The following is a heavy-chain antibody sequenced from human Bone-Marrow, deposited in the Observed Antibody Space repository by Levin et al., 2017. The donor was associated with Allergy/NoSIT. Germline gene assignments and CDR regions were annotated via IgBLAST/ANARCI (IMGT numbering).Heavy chain of an antibody. V-gene: IGHV1-69*06. Sequence: KISCKASGGTFSSFAINWVRQAPGQRLEWMGGIRPIFDAADYEQRFQGGLTITADKSTTTAYMELSSLRSEDTAVYYCARSFGGYYYMDVWGEGTTVTVS. D-gene: IGHD3-16*01. CDR3: ARSFGGYYYMDV. J-gene: IGHJ6*03. CDR1: GGTFSSFA. CDR2: IRPIFDAA.